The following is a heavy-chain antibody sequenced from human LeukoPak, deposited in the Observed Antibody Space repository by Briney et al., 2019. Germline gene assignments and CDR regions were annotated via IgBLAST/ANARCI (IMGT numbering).Heavy chain of an antibody. Sequence: PSETLSLTCAVYGGSFSGYYWSWIRQPAGKGLEWIGRIYTSGSTNYNPSLKSRVTMSVDTSKNQFSLKLSSVTAADTAVYYCARTPPKGPYYYYMDVWGKGTTVTVSS. CDR2: IYTSGST. CDR1: GGSFSGYY. CDR3: ARTPPKGPYYYYMDV. V-gene: IGHV4-59*10. J-gene: IGHJ6*03.